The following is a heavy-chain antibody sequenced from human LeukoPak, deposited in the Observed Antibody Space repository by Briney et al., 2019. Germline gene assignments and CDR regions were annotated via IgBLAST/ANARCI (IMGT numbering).Heavy chain of an antibody. CDR1: GFTFSSYA. Sequence: PGGSLRLSCAASGFTFSSYAVSWVRQAPGTGLEWVATISGSGGSTYYAGSVKGRFTISRDNSKNTLYLQMNSLRAEDAAVCYCAKSPWKREYYGSDFWGQGTLVTVSS. V-gene: IGHV3-23*01. J-gene: IGHJ4*02. CDR3: AKSPWKREYYGSDF. CDR2: ISGSGGST. D-gene: IGHD3-10*01.